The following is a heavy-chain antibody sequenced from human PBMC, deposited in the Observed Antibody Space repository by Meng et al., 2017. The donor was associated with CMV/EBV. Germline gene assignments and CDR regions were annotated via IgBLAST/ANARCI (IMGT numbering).Heavy chain of an antibody. Sequence: SETLSLTCTVSGGSISSYYWSWIRQPPGKGLEWIGYIYYSGSTNYNPSLKSRVTISVDTSKNQSSLKLSSVTAADTAVYYCARDLPGGWFDPWGQGTLVTVSS. CDR1: GGSISSYY. CDR2: IYYSGST. J-gene: IGHJ5*02. D-gene: IGHD1-14*01. CDR3: ARDLPGGWFDP. V-gene: IGHV4-59*01.